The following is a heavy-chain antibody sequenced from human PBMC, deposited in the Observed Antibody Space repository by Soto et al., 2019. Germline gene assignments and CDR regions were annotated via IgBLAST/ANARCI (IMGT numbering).Heavy chain of an antibody. J-gene: IGHJ4*02. Sequence: ASVKVSCKASGYTFTSYAMHWVRQAPGQRLEWMGWINAGNGNTKYSQKFQGRVTITRDTSASTAYMELSSLRSEDTAVYYCARLAVAGRNGFDYWGQGTLVTVS. CDR3: ARLAVAGRNGFDY. V-gene: IGHV1-3*01. D-gene: IGHD6-19*01. CDR1: GYTFTSYA. CDR2: INAGNGNT.